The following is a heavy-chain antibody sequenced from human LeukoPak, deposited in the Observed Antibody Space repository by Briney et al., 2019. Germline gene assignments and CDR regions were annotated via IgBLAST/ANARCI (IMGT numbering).Heavy chain of an antibody. J-gene: IGHJ5*02. Sequence: SVKVSCKASGGTFSSYAISWVRQAPGQGLEWMGGIIPIFGTANYAQKFQGRVTMTRNTSISTAYMELSSLRSEDTAVYYCARDYDILTGYYPWGQGTLVTVSS. D-gene: IGHD3-9*01. CDR1: GGTFSSYA. CDR2: IIPIFGTA. CDR3: ARDYDILTGYYP. V-gene: IGHV1-69*05.